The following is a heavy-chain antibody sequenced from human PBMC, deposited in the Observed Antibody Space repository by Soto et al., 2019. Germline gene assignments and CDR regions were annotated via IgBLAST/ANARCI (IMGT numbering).Heavy chain of an antibody. V-gene: IGHV3-66*01. CDR2: IYSGGST. D-gene: IGHD4-17*01. CDR3: VRDVVHGENPEYFQD. Sequence: EVQLVESGGGLVQPGGSLRLSCAASGFTVSSNYMSWVRQAPGKGLEWVSVIYSGGSTYYADSVKGRFTISRDNSKNTLYRQMNSLRADDTAVYYGVRDVVHGENPEYFQDWGQGNLVAVSS. J-gene: IGHJ1*01. CDR1: GFTVSSNY.